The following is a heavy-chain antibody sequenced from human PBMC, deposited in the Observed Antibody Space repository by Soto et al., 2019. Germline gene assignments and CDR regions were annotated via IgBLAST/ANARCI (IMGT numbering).Heavy chain of an antibody. CDR3: ASQHYYDSSGYYVVY. V-gene: IGHV4-59*04. Sequence: TLSVTSTVSGGSNRSYYWSWIRQHPGKGLEWIGYIHYSGSTYYDSSLKGRVTISVDTSKNQFSLKLSSVTAADTAVYYCASQHYYDSSGYYVVYWGQGTLVTVSS. J-gene: IGHJ4*02. CDR1: GGSNRSYY. CDR2: IHYSGST. D-gene: IGHD3-22*01.